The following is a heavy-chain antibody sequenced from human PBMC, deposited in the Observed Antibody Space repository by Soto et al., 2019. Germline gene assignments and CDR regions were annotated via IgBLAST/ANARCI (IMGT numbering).Heavy chain of an antibody. V-gene: IGHV3-33*01. CDR1: GFTFSSYG. CDR2: IWFDGSNK. CDR3: ATTGPY. Sequence: QVQLVESGGGVVQPGRSLRLSCAASGFTFSSYGMHWVRQAPGKGLEWVAVIWFDGSNKFYADSVKGRFTISRDNSNNTVSLQMNSLRDEHSAAYYCATTGPYWGQGTLVTVSS. J-gene: IGHJ4*02.